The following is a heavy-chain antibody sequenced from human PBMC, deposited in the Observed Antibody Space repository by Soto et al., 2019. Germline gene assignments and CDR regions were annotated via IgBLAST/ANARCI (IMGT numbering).Heavy chain of an antibody. Sequence: GGSLRLSCAASGVTFSSYWMSWVRQAPGKGLEWVANIKQDGSEKYYVDSVKGRFTISRDNAKNSLYLQMNSLRAEDTAVYYCARVSGGYCSSTSCYQINGAFDIWGQGTMVTVSS. CDR2: IKQDGSEK. CDR1: GVTFSSYW. D-gene: IGHD2-2*01. J-gene: IGHJ3*02. V-gene: IGHV3-7*01. CDR3: ARVSGGYCSSTSCYQINGAFDI.